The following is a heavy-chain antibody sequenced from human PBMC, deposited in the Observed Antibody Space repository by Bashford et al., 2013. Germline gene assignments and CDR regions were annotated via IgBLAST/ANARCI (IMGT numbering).Heavy chain of an antibody. Sequence: WVRQAPGQGLEWMGGIIPIFGTTKYAQRFQGRVTITADGSTSTAYMDLSSLRSEDTAVYYCARLAYCGADCYYRAFDNWGQGTMVTVSS. D-gene: IGHD2-21*01. V-gene: IGHV1-69*01. CDR3: ARLAYCGADCYYRAFDN. J-gene: IGHJ3*02. CDR2: IIPIFGTT.